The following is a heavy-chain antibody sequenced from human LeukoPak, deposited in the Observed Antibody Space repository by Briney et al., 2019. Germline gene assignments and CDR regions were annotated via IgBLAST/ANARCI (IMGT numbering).Heavy chain of an antibody. Sequence: GESLKISCTASGYSFTDYWIGWVRQMPGKGLEWAGVIWPGDSDTKYSPSFQGQVTISADKSINTASLQWNSLKASDTATYYCARDPARWGHFDYWGQGTLVTVSS. CDR1: GYSFTDYW. CDR3: ARDPARWGHFDY. CDR2: IWPGDSDT. V-gene: IGHV5-51*01. D-gene: IGHD1-26*01. J-gene: IGHJ4*02.